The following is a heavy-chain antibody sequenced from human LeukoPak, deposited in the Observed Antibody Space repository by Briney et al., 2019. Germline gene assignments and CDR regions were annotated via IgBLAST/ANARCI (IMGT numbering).Heavy chain of an antibody. CDR1: GFTFSSYG. J-gene: IGHJ6*01. V-gene: IGHV3-33*01. CDR2: IWYDGSNK. Sequence: GRSLRLSCAASGFTFSSYGMHWVRQAPGKGLEWVAVIWYDGSNKYYADSVKGRFTISRDNSKNTLYLQMNSLRAEDTAVYYCARDSADNYDILTGYYYYGMDVWGQGTTVTVSS. D-gene: IGHD3-9*01. CDR3: ARDSADNYDILTGYYYYGMDV.